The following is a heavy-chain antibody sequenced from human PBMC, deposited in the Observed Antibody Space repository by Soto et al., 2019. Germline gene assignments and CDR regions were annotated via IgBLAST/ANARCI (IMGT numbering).Heavy chain of an antibody. Sequence: PGGSLRLSCAASGFTFSSYSMNWVRQAPGKGLEWVSSISSSSSYIYYADSVKGRFTISRDNAKNSLYLQMNSLRAEDTAVYYCARVIRYFDWLRGHDYFDYWGQGTLVTVSS. V-gene: IGHV3-21*01. J-gene: IGHJ4*02. D-gene: IGHD3-9*01. CDR2: ISSSSSYI. CDR3: ARVIRYFDWLRGHDYFDY. CDR1: GFTFSSYS.